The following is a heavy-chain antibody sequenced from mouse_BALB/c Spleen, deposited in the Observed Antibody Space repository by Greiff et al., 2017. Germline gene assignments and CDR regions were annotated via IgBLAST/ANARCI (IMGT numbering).Heavy chain of an antibody. CDR2: ISDGGSYT. Sequence: EVKVVESGGGLVKPGGSLKLSCAASGFTFSDYYMYWVRQTPEKRLEWVATISDGGSYTYYPDSVKGRFTISRDNAKNNLYLQMSSLKSEDTAMYYCARDDKMDYWGQGTSVTVSS. CDR1: GFTFSDYY. CDR3: ARDDKMDY. V-gene: IGHV5-4*02. J-gene: IGHJ4*01.